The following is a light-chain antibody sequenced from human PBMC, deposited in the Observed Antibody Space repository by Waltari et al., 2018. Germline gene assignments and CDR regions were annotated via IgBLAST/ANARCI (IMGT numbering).Light chain of an antibody. V-gene: IGLV2-14*01. Sequence: QSALTQPASVSGSPGQSITISCTGTSSDVDGYNYVSWYQHHPGKAPQLMIYGVILRPSGISNLFSGSKSGNTATLTISGLQAEDEADYYCSSYTSTKTGVFGTGTKVTVL. CDR2: GVI. CDR3: SSYTSTKTGV. J-gene: IGLJ1*01. CDR1: SSDVDGYNY.